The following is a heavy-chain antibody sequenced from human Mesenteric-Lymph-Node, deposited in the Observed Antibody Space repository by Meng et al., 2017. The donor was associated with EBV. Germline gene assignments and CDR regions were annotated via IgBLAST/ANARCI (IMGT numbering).Heavy chain of an antibody. J-gene: IGHJ4*02. V-gene: IGHV1-69*15. CDR2: VIPVFGSP. D-gene: IGHD1-14*01. CDR3: ARGWEITYYFDI. CDR1: GRRINTQA. Sequence: VVASGAGVEKPCSPVKGTCKGFGRRINTQAFHWGRSGPGRGLEWMGRVIPVFGSPFYAKNFQGRVTIAADESTNTVYLHLYSLRSEDTALYYCARGWEITYYFDIWGQGTLVTVSS.